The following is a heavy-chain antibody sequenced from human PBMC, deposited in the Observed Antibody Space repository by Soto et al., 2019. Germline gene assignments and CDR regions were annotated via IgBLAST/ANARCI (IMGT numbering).Heavy chain of an antibody. V-gene: IGHV3-23*01. CDR3: AKAGAYYDILTGYYNTYYFDY. CDR2: ISGSGGST. CDR1: GFTFSSYA. Sequence: PGGSLRLSCAASGFTFSSYAMSWVRQAPGKGLEWVSAISGSGGSTYYADSVKGRFTISRDNSKNTLYLQMNSLRAEDTAVYYCAKAGAYYDILTGYYNTYYFDYWGQGTLVTVSS. D-gene: IGHD3-9*01. J-gene: IGHJ4*02.